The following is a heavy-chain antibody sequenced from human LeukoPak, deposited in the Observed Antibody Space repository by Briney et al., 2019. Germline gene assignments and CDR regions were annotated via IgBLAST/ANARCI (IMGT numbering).Heavy chain of an antibody. CDR1: GFTFSSYS. Sequence: GGSLRLSCAGSGFTFSSYSMNWVRQAPGKGLEGVSYIRSSSSTIYYADSVKGRFTVSRDNAKNSLYLQMNSLRAEDTAVYYCARAPAAAGTIYFDYWGQGTLVAVSS. CDR2: IRSSSSTI. D-gene: IGHD6-13*01. J-gene: IGHJ4*02. CDR3: ARAPAAAGTIYFDY. V-gene: IGHV3-48*01.